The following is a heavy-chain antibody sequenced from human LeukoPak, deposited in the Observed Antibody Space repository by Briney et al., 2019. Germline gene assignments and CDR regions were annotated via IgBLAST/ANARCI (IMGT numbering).Heavy chain of an antibody. Sequence: PGGSLRLSCAASGFTFDDYAMHWARQAPGKGLEWVSGISWDSGSVDSADSVKGRFTISRDNARNSLYLQMNSLRAEDTALYYCAKGNSYDSSGLPFDYWGQGTLVTVSS. J-gene: IGHJ4*02. D-gene: IGHD3-22*01. CDR2: ISWDSGSV. CDR3: AKGNSYDSSGLPFDY. CDR1: GFTFDDYA. V-gene: IGHV3-9*01.